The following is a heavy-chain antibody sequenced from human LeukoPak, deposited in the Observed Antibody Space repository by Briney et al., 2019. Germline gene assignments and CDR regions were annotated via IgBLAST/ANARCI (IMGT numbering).Heavy chain of an antibody. CDR3: ARDAAFSAFNR. V-gene: IGHV3-48*02. CDR2: ISSTTTTI. Sequence: PGGSLRLSCAASGFAFNTYSMNWVRQAPGKGLEWVSSISSTTTTIYYADSVRGRFTISRDNAKNSLYLQTNSLRDEDTAVYYWARDAAFSAFNRWGKGTMVTVSS. CDR1: GFAFNTYS. J-gene: IGHJ3*02. D-gene: IGHD2-15*01.